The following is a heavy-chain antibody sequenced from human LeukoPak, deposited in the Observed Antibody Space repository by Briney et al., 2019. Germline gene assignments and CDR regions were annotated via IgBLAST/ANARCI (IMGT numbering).Heavy chain of an antibody. V-gene: IGHV3-30*18. J-gene: IGHJ4*02. CDR1: GFTFSSYG. Sequence: GGSLRLSCAASGFTFSSYGMHWVRQAPGKGLEWVAVISYDGSNKYYADSVKGRFTISRDNSKNTLYLQMNSLRAEDTAVYYCAKDRIVGAYFDYWGQGTLVTVSS. CDR2: ISYDGSNK. CDR3: AKDRIVGAYFDY. D-gene: IGHD1-26*01.